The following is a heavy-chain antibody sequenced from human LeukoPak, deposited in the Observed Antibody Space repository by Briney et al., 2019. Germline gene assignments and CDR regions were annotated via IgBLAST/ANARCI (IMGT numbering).Heavy chain of an antibody. J-gene: IGHJ4*02. CDR2: INPSGGST. CDR3: ARSSITRVQLMWDFDY. Sequence: ASVRVSCKASGYTFTSYYMHWVRQAPGQGLEWMGIINPSGGSTSYAQKFQGRVTMTRDTSTSTVYMELSSPRSEDTAVYYCARSSITRVQLMWDFDYWGQGTLVTVSS. D-gene: IGHD5-18*01. V-gene: IGHV1-46*01. CDR1: GYTFTSYY.